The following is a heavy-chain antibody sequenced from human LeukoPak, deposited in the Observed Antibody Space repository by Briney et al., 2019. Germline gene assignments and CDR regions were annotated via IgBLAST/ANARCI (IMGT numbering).Heavy chain of an antibody. CDR1: GFTFSNAW. CDR3: ATGFSAASHDGY. Sequence: GGSLRLSCAASGFTFSNAWMSWVRQAPGKGLEWVGRIKEMRNGGTTDYAAPVKDRFTISRDDSINTVYLQMNSLKTEDAAVYYCATGFSAASHDGYWGQGTLVTVSA. J-gene: IGHJ4*02. V-gene: IGHV3-15*01. D-gene: IGHD2-15*01. CDR2: IKEMRNGGTT.